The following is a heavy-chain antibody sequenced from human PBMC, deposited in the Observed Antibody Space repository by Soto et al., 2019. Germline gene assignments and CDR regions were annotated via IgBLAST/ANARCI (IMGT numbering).Heavy chain of an antibody. Sequence: EVQLVESGGGLVQPGGSLRLSCAASGFTFSSYWMHWVRQAPGKGLVWVSRINSDGSSTSYADSVKGRFTISRDNAKNTLYQQMNSLRAEDTAVYYCARGGSRNWYFDLWGRGTLVTVSS. CDR2: INSDGSST. J-gene: IGHJ2*01. CDR3: ARGGSRNWYFDL. V-gene: IGHV3-74*01. D-gene: IGHD1-26*01. CDR1: GFTFSSYW.